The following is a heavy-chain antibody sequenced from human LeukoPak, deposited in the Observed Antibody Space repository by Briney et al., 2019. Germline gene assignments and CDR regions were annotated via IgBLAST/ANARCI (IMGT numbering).Heavy chain of an antibody. Sequence: SETLSLTCAVYGASLSDYYWSWIRQPPGKGLEWIGEIDHIGVTKYNPSLKGRVTISRDTSKNQFSLDLTSVTVADTAVYYCATTSQLGSYNWFDPWGQGTLVTVSS. CDR2: IDHIGVT. J-gene: IGHJ5*02. D-gene: IGHD6-6*01. V-gene: IGHV4-34*01. CDR1: GASLSDYY. CDR3: ATTSQLGSYNWFDP.